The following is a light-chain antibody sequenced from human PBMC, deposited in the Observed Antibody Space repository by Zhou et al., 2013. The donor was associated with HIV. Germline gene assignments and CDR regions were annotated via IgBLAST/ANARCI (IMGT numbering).Light chain of an antibody. CDR2: SAS. Sequence: DIQMTQSPSTLSASVGDRVTITCRASLGISNYLAWYQQKPGKVPKLLIYSASTLQSGVPSRFSGSGSGTEFTLTISSLQPEDVATYYCQKYNTVPLTFGGGTKVEI. CDR1: LGISNY. CDR3: QKYNTVPLT. J-gene: IGKJ4*01. V-gene: IGKV1-27*01.